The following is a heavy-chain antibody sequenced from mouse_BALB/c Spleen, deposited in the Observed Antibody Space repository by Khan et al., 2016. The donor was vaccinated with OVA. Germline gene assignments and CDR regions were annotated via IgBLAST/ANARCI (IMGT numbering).Heavy chain of an antibody. CDR2: IDPENGKT. Sequence: VQLKQSGAELVRPGALVKLSCKVSGFNIKNYYMHWVKQRPEQGLEWIGWIDPENGKTIYDPKFQGKASIMADTSSNTAYLQLSSLTSEDTAVYYCARDGYSPWFAYWGQGTLVTVSA. CDR3: ARDGYSPWFAY. J-gene: IGHJ3*01. V-gene: IGHV14-1*02. CDR1: GFNIKNYY. D-gene: IGHD2-3*01.